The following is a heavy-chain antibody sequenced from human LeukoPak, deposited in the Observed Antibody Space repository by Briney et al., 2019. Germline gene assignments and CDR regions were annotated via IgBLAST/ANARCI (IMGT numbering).Heavy chain of an antibody. V-gene: IGHV3-66*01. CDR1: GFIVSSKY. D-gene: IGHD2-2*01. J-gene: IGHJ5*02. CDR2: IYSGGST. Sequence: GGSLRLSCAASGFIVSSKYMSWVRQAPGKGLEWVSVIYSGGSTHYADSVKGRFTISRDKSKNMLYLQMNSLRAEDTAVYYCAGGPKQQLLWGRASNGFDPWGQETLVTVSS. CDR3: AGGPKQQLLWGRASNGFDP.